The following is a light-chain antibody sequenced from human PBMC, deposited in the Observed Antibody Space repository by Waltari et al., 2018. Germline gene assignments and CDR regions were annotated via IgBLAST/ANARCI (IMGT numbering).Light chain of an antibody. CDR1: QRFSSY. Sequence: EIVLTQSPATLSLSPGQRATLFCRASQRFSSYLGWYQQKPGQAPRLLIYEASNRATGIPARFSGSGSGTDFTLTISNLEPEDFAVYYCQQRSKWPLTFGGGTKVEIK. CDR2: EAS. V-gene: IGKV3-11*01. J-gene: IGKJ4*01. CDR3: QQRSKWPLT.